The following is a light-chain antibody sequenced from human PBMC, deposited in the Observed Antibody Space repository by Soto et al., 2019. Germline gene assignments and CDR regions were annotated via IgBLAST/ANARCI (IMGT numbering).Light chain of an antibody. CDR1: SGSVSTSYY. J-gene: IGLJ3*02. V-gene: IGLV8-61*01. CDR3: VLYMGSGIWV. CDR2: STN. Sequence: QTVVTQEPSFSVSPGGTVTLTCGLSSGSVSTSYYPSWYQQTPGQAPRTLIYSTNTRSSGVPDRFSGSILGNKAALTITGAHAYDESDYYCVLYMGSGIWVFGGGTQLTVL.